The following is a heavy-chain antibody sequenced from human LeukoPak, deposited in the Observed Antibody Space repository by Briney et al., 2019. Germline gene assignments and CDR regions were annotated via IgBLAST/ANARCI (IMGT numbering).Heavy chain of an antibody. V-gene: IGHV3-48*01. D-gene: IGHD6-6*01. CDR1: GFTFSSYS. J-gene: IGHJ4*02. Sequence: PGGSLRLSCAASGFTFSSYSMNWVRQAPGKGPEWVSYISSSSSTIYYADSVKGRFTISRDNAKNSLYLQMNSLRAEDTAVYYCARELAYWGQGALVTVSS. CDR3: ARELAY. CDR2: ISSSSSTI.